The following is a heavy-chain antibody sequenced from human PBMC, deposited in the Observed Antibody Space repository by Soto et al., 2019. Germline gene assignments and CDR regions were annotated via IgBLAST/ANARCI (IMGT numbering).Heavy chain of an antibody. Sequence: SVKVSCKASGGTFSSYTISWVRQAPGQGPEWMGRIIPILGIANYAQKFHGRVTITADKSTSTAYMELSSLRSDDTAVYYCARGDHYDSRGYYPGDYWGQGTLVTVSS. J-gene: IGHJ4*02. CDR2: IIPILGIA. D-gene: IGHD3-22*01. CDR1: GGTFSSYT. CDR3: ARGDHYDSRGYYPGDY. V-gene: IGHV1-69*02.